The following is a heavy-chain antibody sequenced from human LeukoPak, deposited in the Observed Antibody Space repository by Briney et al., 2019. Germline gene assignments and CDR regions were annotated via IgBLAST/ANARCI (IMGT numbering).Heavy chain of an antibody. D-gene: IGHD2-15*01. CDR2: ISYDGSNK. CDR3: GREVYCSGGSCYPYYFDY. V-gene: IGHV3-30-3*01. J-gene: IGHJ4*02. CDR1: GFTFSSYA. Sequence: PGGSLRLSCAASGFTFSSYAMHWVRQAPGKGLEWVAVISYDGSNKYYADSVKGRFTISRDNSKNTLYLQMNSLRAEDTAVYYCGREVYCSGGSCYPYYFDYWGQGTLVTVSS.